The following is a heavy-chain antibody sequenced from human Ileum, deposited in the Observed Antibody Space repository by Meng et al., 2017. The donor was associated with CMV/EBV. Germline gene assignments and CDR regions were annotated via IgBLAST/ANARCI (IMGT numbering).Heavy chain of an antibody. CDR1: GFTVSSCA. V-gene: IGHV3-23*01. CDR3: AKSRGLLYGAFDN. CDR2: VIGSSGRT. D-gene: IGHD3-16*02. J-gene: IGHJ3*02. Sequence: AACGFTVSSCAMGWVRQAPGKGLEWVAAVIGSSGRTYHADSVLGRFTSSRDNLENTLYLEMNSLRADDTAVYYCAKSRGLLYGAFDNWGQGTMVTVSS.